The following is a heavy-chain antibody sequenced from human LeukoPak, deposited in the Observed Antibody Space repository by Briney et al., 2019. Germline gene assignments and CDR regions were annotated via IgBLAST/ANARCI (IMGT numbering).Heavy chain of an antibody. V-gene: IGHV1-18*01. CDR3: ARDHPNCSGGSCFGH. Sequence: ASVTVSCMASGYTFTSYGISWVRQAPGRGLEWMGWISAYNGNTNYAQKLQGRVTMTTDTSTSTAYMELRSLRSDDTAVYYCARDHPNCSGGSCFGHWGQGTLVTVSS. D-gene: IGHD2-15*01. CDR2: ISAYNGNT. CDR1: GYTFTSYG. J-gene: IGHJ4*02.